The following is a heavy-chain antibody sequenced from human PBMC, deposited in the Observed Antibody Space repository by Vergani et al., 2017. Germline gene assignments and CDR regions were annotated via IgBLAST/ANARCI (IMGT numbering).Heavy chain of an antibody. J-gene: IGHJ6*03. CDR2: INAGNGDT. CDR1: GYPFISFA. Sequence: QVQLVQSGAEVKQPGASVKVSCKASGYPFISFAIYWVRQPPGQRLEWMGWINAGNGDTKYSQKFQGRVTITRDTSASTAYMELSSLRFEDTAVYYCTRGVIIAGYYMDVWGKGTTVTVSS. V-gene: IGHV1-3*01. D-gene: IGHD3-10*01. CDR3: TRGVIIAGYYMDV.